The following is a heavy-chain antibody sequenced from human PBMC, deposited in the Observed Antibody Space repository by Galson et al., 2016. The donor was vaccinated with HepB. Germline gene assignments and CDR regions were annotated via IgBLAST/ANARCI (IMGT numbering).Heavy chain of an antibody. Sequence: LSLTCSVSGASIDSRNYYWAWVRQPPGKGLEWIGSIFHTGAAYYSVSLQSRFVFSIDTSKNQFSLRLNSVTAADTAFYYCARQARDYFDSNGFYGVLDFWGQGILVIVSS. J-gene: IGHJ4*02. CDR3: ARQARDYFDSNGFYGVLDF. CDR2: IFHTGAA. D-gene: IGHD3-22*01. CDR1: GASIDSRNYY. V-gene: IGHV4-39*01.